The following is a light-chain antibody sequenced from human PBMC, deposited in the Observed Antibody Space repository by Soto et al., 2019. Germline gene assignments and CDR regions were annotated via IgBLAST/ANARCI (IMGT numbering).Light chain of an antibody. J-gene: IGLJ1*01. CDR1: NSSIGTGYD. V-gene: IGLV1-40*01. Sequence: QSVLTQPPSVSGAPGQRVTIACTGNNSSIGTGYDVHWYRHFPGTAPKLLLSGTSHRPSGVPDRFSGSKSGTSASLAITGLRADDEGDYYCQTSDSGLNDLIFGTGTKVTVL. CDR2: GTS. CDR3: QTSDSGLNDLI.